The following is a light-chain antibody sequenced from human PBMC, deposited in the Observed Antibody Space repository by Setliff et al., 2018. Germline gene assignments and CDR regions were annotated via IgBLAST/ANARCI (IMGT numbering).Light chain of an antibody. CDR2: QDR. CDR1: KLGDKF. Sequence: SYELTQPPSVSVSPGQEASITCSGDKLGDKFVSWYQQKSDQSPVLVIYQDRQRPSGIPERFSGSTSRNTATLTISGTQAMDEADYYCQAWDSSTYVFGTGTK. J-gene: IGLJ1*01. V-gene: IGLV3-1*01. CDR3: QAWDSSTYV.